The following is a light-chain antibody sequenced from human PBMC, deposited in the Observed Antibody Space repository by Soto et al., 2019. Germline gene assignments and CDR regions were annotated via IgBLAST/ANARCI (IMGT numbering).Light chain of an antibody. J-gene: IGLJ1*01. CDR2: SNN. CDR3: AAWDDSLSGSYV. CDR1: SSNIGSNY. V-gene: IGLV1-47*02. Sequence: VLTQPPSASGTPGQRVTISCSGSSSNIGSNYVYWYQQLPGTAPKLLIYSNNQRPSGVPDRFSGSKSGTSASLAISGLRSEDEADYYCAAWDDSLSGSYVFGTGTKVNVL.